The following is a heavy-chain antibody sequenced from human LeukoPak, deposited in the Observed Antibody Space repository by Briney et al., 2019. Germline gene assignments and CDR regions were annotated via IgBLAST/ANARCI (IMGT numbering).Heavy chain of an antibody. D-gene: IGHD1-1*01. CDR2: INPSGGST. V-gene: IGHV1-46*01. J-gene: IGHJ4*02. Sequence: ASVKVSCKASGYTFTSYYMHWVRQAPGQGLEWMAIINPSGGSTSYVQKFQGRVTMTRDTSISTAYMELSRLRSDDTAVYYCAREGVDWNHSVYYFDYWGQGTLVTVSS. CDR3: AREGVDWNHSVYYFDY. CDR1: GYTFTSYY.